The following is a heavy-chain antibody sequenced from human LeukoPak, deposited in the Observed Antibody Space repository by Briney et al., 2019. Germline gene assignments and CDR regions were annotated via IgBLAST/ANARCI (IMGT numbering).Heavy chain of an antibody. CDR3: ARNREEMATISFYYYYYMDV. CDR1: GGSVSDYY. J-gene: IGHJ6*03. CDR2: IYYTET. V-gene: IGHV4-59*02. Sequence: SETLSLTCTVSGGSVSDYYWSWIRQSPGKGLEWIGYIYYTETSYNPSLKSRVTISVDTSKNQFSLKLSSVTAADTAVYYCARNREEMATISFYYYYYMDVWGKGTTVTVSS. D-gene: IGHD5-24*01.